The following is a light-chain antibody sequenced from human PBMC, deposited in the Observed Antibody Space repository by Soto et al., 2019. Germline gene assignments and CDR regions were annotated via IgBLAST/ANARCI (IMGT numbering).Light chain of an antibody. CDR2: EGS. CDR1: SSDVGSYNL. J-gene: IGLJ3*02. Sequence: QSALTQPASVSGSPGQSITISCTGTSSDVGSYNLVSWYQQHPGKAPKLMIYEGSKRASGVSNRFSGSKSGSTASLTISGLQAEDEADYYCCSYAGGSTWVFGGGTKLTV. CDR3: CSYAGGSTWV. V-gene: IGLV2-23*01.